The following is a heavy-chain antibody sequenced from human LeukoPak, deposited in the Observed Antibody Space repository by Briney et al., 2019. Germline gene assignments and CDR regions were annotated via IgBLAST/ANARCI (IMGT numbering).Heavy chain of an antibody. CDR1: GGSISSYY. Sequence: SETLSLTCTVSGGSISSYYWSWIRQSPGKGLEWIGYIYTSGSTNYNPSLKSRVTMSVDTSKNQFSLKLSSVTAADTAVYYCARDGGELLGFDYWGQGTLVTVSS. CDR3: ARDGGELLGFDY. D-gene: IGHD1-26*01. J-gene: IGHJ4*02. CDR2: IYTSGST. V-gene: IGHV4-4*08.